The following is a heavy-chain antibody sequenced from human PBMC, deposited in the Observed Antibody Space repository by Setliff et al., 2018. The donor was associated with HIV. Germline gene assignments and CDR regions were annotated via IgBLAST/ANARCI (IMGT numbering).Heavy chain of an antibody. Sequence: ASVKVSCKASGGTFSSSALSWVRQARGQGPEWLGGIIPVFGMTDYAQNFQGRLTITADTSTSTAYMELLSLRAEDTAVYYCAKCGGVTCYSASWYFDYWGQGTLVTVSS. V-gene: IGHV1-69*10. D-gene: IGHD2-15*01. CDR1: GGTFSSSA. J-gene: IGHJ4*02. CDR2: IIPVFGMT. CDR3: AKCGGVTCYSASWYFDY.